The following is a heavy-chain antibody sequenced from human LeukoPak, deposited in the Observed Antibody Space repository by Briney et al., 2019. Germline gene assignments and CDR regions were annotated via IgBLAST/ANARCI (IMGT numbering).Heavy chain of an antibody. V-gene: IGHV4-34*01. CDR3: ARGATGYCSSTSCYVGWFDP. CDR2: INHSGST. D-gene: IGHD2-2*03. CDR1: GGSFSGYY. Sequence: SETLSLTCAVYGGSFSGYYRSWIRQPPGKGLEWIGEINHSGSTNYNPSLKSRVTISVDTSKNQFSLKLSSVTAADTAVYYCARGATGYCSSTSCYVGWFDPWGQGTLVTVSS. J-gene: IGHJ5*02.